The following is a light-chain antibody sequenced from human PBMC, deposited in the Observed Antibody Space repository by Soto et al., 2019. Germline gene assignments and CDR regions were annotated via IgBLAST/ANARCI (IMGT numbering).Light chain of an antibody. V-gene: IGKV3-11*01. CDR2: DAS. CDR3: QQRSNWPRT. J-gene: IGKJ1*01. Sequence: EIVWTQSPATLSLSPGERATISCRASQSVSSYLAWYQQKPGQAPRLLIYDASNRATGIPARFSGSGSGTDFTLTISSLEPEDFAVYYCQQRSNWPRTFGQGTKVEIK. CDR1: QSVSSY.